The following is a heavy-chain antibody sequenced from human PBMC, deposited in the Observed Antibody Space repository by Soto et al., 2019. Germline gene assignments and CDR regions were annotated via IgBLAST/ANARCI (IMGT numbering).Heavy chain of an antibody. Sequence: ASVKVSCKASGYTFTGYYMHWVRQAPGQGLEWMGWINPNSGGTNYAQKFQGRVTMTRDTSISTAYMELSRLRSDDTAVYYCARDWYDFWSGYHLFDYWGQGXLVTVPS. CDR1: GYTFTGYY. J-gene: IGHJ4*02. CDR2: INPNSGGT. V-gene: IGHV1-2*02. D-gene: IGHD3-3*01. CDR3: ARDWYDFWSGYHLFDY.